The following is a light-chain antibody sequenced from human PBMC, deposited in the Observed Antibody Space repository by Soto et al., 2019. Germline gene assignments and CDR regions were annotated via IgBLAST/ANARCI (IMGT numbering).Light chain of an antibody. CDR2: DVD. J-gene: IGLJ1*01. CDR1: SSDVGGYKY. V-gene: IGLV2-11*01. Sequence: QSALTQPRAVSGSPGQSVTISCTGTSSDVGGYKYVSWYQQHPGKAPKLVIYDVDKRPSGVPDRFSGSKSGNTASLTISGLQAEDEADYYCCSYAGGNTYVFGTGTKVTVL. CDR3: CSYAGGNTYV.